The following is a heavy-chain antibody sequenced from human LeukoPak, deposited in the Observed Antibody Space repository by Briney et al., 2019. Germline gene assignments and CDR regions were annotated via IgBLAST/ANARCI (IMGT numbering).Heavy chain of an antibody. CDR3: ARGEGVTNDY. D-gene: IGHD2-21*02. J-gene: IGHJ4*02. CDR2: INQDGSEK. CDR1: GFTSSSYW. V-gene: IGHV3-7*01. Sequence: PGGSLRLSCAASGFTSSSYWMNWVRQAPGKGLEWVANINQDGSEKSYVDSVKGRFTISRDNAKNSLYLQMNSLRAEDTAFYYCARGEGVTNDYWGQGTLVTVSS.